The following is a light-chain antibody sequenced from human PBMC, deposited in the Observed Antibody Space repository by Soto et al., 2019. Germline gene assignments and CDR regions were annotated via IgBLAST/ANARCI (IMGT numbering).Light chain of an antibody. V-gene: IGKV1-5*03. CDR1: RSISGW. J-gene: IGKJ1*01. Sequence: DIQMTQSPSTLSASVGDRVTITCRASRSISGWLAWYQQKPGKAPKLLSYQVSTLQSGVPSRFSGSGSGTEFALSISSLQPDDCATYFCQEYNGLRTFGQGTKVDIK. CDR3: QEYNGLRT. CDR2: QVS.